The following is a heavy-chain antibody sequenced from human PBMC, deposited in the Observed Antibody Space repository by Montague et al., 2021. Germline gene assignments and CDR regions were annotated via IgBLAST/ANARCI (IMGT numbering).Heavy chain of an antibody. CDR1: GITFDYYW. J-gene: IGHJ5*01. D-gene: IGHD6-13*01. CDR3: ARDRAAAGS. Sequence: LRLSCAASGITFDYYWMSWVRQAPGKGLEWVANINEDGSEKNYVDSVRGRFSISRDNTKNSLYLQMNSLRVEDTAVYYCARDRAAAGSWGHGTLVIVSS. CDR2: INEDGSEK. V-gene: IGHV3-7*01.